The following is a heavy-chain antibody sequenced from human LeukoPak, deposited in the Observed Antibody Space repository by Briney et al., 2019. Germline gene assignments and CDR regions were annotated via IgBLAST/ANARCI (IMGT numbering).Heavy chain of an antibody. V-gene: IGHV3-30-3*01. CDR1: GFIFSSYA. D-gene: IGHD2-15*01. CDR3: ARAPPYCSGGACYFDY. CDR2: ISYDGSNK. J-gene: IGHJ4*02. Sequence: GGSLRLSCAASGFIFSSYAMHWVRQAPGKGLEWVAFISYDGSNKHYAEPVQGRFTISRDNSKNTLFLQMSSLRAEDTAVYYCARAPPYCSGGACYFDYWGQGTLVTVSS.